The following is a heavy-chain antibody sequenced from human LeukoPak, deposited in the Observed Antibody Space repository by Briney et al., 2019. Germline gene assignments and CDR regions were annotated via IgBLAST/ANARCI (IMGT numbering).Heavy chain of an antibody. D-gene: IGHD1-14*01. CDR1: GYTFTSYG. J-gene: IGHJ4*02. CDR2: ISAYNGNT. CDR3: ARVIVGMTGTTTEIDY. V-gene: IGHV1-18*01. Sequence: ASVRVSCKASGYTFTSYGISWVRQAPGQGLEWMGWISAYNGNTNYAQKLQGRVTMTTDTSTSTAYMELRSLRSDDTAVYYCARVIVGMTGTTTEIDYWGQGTLVTVSS.